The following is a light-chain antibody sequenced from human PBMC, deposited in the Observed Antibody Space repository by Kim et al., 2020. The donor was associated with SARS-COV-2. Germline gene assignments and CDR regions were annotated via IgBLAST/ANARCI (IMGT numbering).Light chain of an antibody. Sequence: GQRVTISCSGSSSNIGINTVNWYQPLPGTAPKLLIYGNDQRPSGVPDRFSGSKSGTSASLAISGLQSEDEADYYCAGWDDSLNGWVFGGGTQLTVL. CDR2: GND. CDR3: AGWDDSLNGWV. CDR1: SSNIGINT. J-gene: IGLJ3*02. V-gene: IGLV1-44*01.